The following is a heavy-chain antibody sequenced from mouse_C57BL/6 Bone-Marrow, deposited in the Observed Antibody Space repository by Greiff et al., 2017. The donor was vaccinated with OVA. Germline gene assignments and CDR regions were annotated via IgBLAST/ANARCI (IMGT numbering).Heavy chain of an antibody. V-gene: IGHV1-37*01. CDR1: GYSFTGYF. CDR3: ARGGAYYYGSSYLYYYAMDY. Sequence: EVQLQQSGPELVKPGASVKISCKASGYSFTGYFMNWVKQSHGKSLEWIGRINPYNGDTFYNQKFKGKATLTVDKSSNTAHMELLSLTSEDFAVYYCARGGAYYYGSSYLYYYAMDYWGQGTSVTVSS. CDR2: INPYNGDT. J-gene: IGHJ4*01. D-gene: IGHD1-1*01.